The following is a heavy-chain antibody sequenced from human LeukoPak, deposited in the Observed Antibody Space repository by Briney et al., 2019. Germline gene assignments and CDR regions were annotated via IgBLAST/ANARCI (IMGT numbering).Heavy chain of an antibody. CDR2: ISLTGLT. CDR1: GVSISNTNW. CDR3: SGENGAFSPFGY. V-gene: IGHV4-4*02. D-gene: IGHD2-8*01. Sequence: PSETLSLTCGVSGVSISNTNWWSWVRQPPGQGLEWIGEISLTGLTHYNPSLESRVTVSLDKSKNQLSLNLTSVTAADTAVYYCSGENGAFSPFGYWGQGTLVTVLS. J-gene: IGHJ4*02.